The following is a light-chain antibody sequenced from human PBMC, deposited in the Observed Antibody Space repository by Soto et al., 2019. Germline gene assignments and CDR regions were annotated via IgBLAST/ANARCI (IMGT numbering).Light chain of an antibody. J-gene: IGLJ2*01. Sequence: QSALTQPASVSGSPGQSITISCTGTSSDIGTYNHVSWYQKHPDKAPILIIYDVTDRPSGVSNRFSGSKSGNTASLTISGLQAEDQAEYYCSSYTSASTSVVFGGGTKLTVL. CDR3: SSYTSASTSVV. CDR2: DVT. V-gene: IGLV2-14*03. CDR1: SSDIGTYNH.